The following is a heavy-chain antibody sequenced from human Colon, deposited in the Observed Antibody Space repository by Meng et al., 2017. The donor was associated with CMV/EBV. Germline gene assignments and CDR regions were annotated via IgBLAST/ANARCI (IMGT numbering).Heavy chain of an antibody. CDR3: VRGSSSF. V-gene: IGHV3-7*04. CDR2: RKGDGSEI. Sequence: EGCLVWFGGGLLLPGGASSSAGVGSGITMRKSWMSWVRQAPAKGLGWGAKRKGDGSEIQYVDSVKGRFNVSRDNTKNSLYLQMNILKTEDTAVYYCVRGSSSFWGQGTLVTVSS. J-gene: IGHJ4*02. CDR1: GITMRKSW. D-gene: IGHD6-13*01.